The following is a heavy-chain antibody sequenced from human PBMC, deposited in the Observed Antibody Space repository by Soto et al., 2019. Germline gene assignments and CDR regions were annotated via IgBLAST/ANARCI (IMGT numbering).Heavy chain of an antibody. V-gene: IGHV1-18*01. J-gene: IGHJ3*02. CDR1: GYTFTRYV. CDR3: AKNYYDSSGADGGDAFEI. CDR2: ISAYNGNI. D-gene: IGHD3-22*01. Sequence: GASVKVSCKASGYTFTRYVISWVRQAPGQGLEWMGWISAYNGNINYAQKLQGRVTMTTDTSTSTAYMELRSLRSDDTAVYYCAKNYYDSSGADGGDAFEIWGQGTMVSVSS.